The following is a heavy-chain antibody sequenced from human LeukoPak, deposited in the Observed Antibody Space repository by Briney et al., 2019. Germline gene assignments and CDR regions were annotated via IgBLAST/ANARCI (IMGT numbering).Heavy chain of an antibody. CDR3: AKATVSQYYFDY. Sequence: ASVKVSCKASGYTFTTYGISWVRQAPGQGLEWMGWINPKSGGTVYAQKFQGRVTMTRDTSISTAYMELSRLRSDDTAVYYCAKATVSQYYFDYWGQGTLVTVSS. J-gene: IGHJ4*02. D-gene: IGHD4-17*01. CDR1: GYTFTTYG. CDR2: INPKSGGT. V-gene: IGHV1-2*02.